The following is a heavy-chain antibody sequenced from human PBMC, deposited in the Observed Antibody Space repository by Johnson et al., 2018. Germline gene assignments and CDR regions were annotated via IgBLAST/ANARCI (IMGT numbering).Heavy chain of an antibody. V-gene: IGHV3-53*01. D-gene: IGHD6-13*01. CDR2: IYSGGST. CDR1: GFTVSSTY. Sequence: VQLVESGGGFIQPGGSLRLSCAASGFTVSSTYMSWVRHAPGKRLEWVSVIYSGGSTYYADSVKGRFTISRDNSKNTLYLQMNSLRAEDTAVYYCARLDTAAVDYYYGMDVWGQGTTVTVSS. CDR3: ARLDTAAVDYYYGMDV. J-gene: IGHJ6*02.